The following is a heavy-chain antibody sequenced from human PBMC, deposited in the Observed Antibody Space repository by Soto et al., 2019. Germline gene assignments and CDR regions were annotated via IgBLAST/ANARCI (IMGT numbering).Heavy chain of an antibody. J-gene: IGHJ5*02. CDR3: AKDPHRNYYGSGQFDP. Sequence: PEGSLRLSCAASRFTFSSYGMHWVRQAPGKGLEWVAVISYDGSNKYYADSVKGRFTISRDNSKNTLYLQMNSLRAEDTAVYYCAKDPHRNYYGSGQFDPWGQGTLVTVSS. D-gene: IGHD3-10*01. CDR1: RFTFSSYG. V-gene: IGHV3-30*18. CDR2: ISYDGSNK.